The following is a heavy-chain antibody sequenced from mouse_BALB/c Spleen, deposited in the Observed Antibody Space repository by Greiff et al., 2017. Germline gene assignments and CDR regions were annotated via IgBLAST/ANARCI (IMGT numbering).Heavy chain of an antibody. CDR3: ARNYYGSSPLFAY. J-gene: IGHJ3*01. CDR2: ISSGGST. D-gene: IGHD1-1*01. V-gene: IGHV5-6-5*01. CDR1: GFTFSSYA. Sequence: VQLKESGGGLVKPGGSLKLSCAASGFTFSSYAMSWVRQTPEKRLEWVASISSGGSTYYPDSVKGRFTISRDNARNILYLQMSSLRSEDTAMYYCARNYYGSSPLFAYWGQGTLVTVSA.